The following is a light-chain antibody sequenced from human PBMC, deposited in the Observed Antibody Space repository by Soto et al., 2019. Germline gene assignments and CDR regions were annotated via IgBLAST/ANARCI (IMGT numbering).Light chain of an antibody. J-gene: IGKJ1*01. Sequence: DVVMTQSPLSLPVTLGQPASISCRSSQSLVHSDGNTFLNWFQQRPGQSPRRLIYKVSNRDSGVPDRFSGSGSGTDFTLKISRVEAEDVGVYHCMQALQAPPTFGQGTKVEIK. V-gene: IGKV2-30*02. CDR2: KVS. CDR3: MQALQAPPT. CDR1: QSLVHSDGNTF.